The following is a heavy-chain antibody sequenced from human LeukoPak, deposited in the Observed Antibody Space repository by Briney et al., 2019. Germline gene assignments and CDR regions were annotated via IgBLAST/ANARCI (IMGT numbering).Heavy chain of an antibody. CDR1: GFTLSSYA. Sequence: PGGSLRLSCTGSGFTLSSYAMNWVRRAPGQGLEWVSSTSSSSDIYYTDSVKGRFTISRDNAKNSLYLQMNSLRAEDTAVYYCVTDYGGSSGAFDIWGQGTMVTVSS. V-gene: IGHV3-69-1*01. D-gene: IGHD4-23*01. CDR3: VTDYGGSSGAFDI. CDR2: TSSSSDI. J-gene: IGHJ3*02.